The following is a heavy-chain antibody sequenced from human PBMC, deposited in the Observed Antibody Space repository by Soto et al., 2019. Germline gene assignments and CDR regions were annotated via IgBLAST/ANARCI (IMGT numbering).Heavy chain of an antibody. V-gene: IGHV1-8*01. Sequence: QVQLVQSGAEVKKPGASVKVSCKASGYTFTSSDINWVRQATGQGLEWMGWMNPNSGNTGYAQKFQGRVTMTRNTSISTAYMELSSLRSEDTAVYYCARGPYSSGWNLDGGWFDPWGQGTLVTVSS. J-gene: IGHJ5*02. CDR3: ARGPYSSGWNLDGGWFDP. CDR1: GYTFTSSD. D-gene: IGHD6-19*01. CDR2: MNPNSGNT.